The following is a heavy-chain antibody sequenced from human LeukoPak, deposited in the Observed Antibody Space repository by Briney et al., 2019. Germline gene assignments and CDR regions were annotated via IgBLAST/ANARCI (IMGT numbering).Heavy chain of an antibody. D-gene: IGHD1/OR15-1a*01. CDR3: ARVYHEQYFDY. J-gene: IGHJ4*02. Sequence: PSETLSLTCTVSGYSISSGYYWGWIRQPPGKGLEWIGSIYHSGSTYYNPSLKSRVTISVDTSKNQFSLKLSSVTAADTAVYYCARVYHEQYFDYWSQGTLVTVSS. CDR1: GYSISSGYY. CDR2: IYHSGST. V-gene: IGHV4-38-2*02.